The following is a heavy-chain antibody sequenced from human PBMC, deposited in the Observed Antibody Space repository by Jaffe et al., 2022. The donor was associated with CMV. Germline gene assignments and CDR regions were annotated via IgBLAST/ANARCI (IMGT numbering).Heavy chain of an antibody. CDR2: IYGDGST. J-gene: IGHJ4*02. CDR3: ARSVDYGRRNYFDN. CDR1: GFTVSASY. V-gene: IGHV3-53*01. D-gene: IGHD4-17*01. Sequence: EVRLVESGGGLIQPGGSLRLSCAASGFTVSASYMSWVRQQAPGKGLEWVSFIYGDGSTYYADSVKGRFSISRDIPKNVLYLQMNSLRVEDTAVYYCARSVDYGRRNYFDNWGQGTLVTVSS.